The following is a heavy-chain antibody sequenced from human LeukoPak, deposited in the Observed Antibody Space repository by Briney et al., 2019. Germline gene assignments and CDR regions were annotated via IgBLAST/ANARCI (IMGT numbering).Heavy chain of an antibody. CDR1: GGTFSSYA. CDR2: IIPIFGIA. V-gene: IGHV1-69*13. J-gene: IGHJ4*02. CDR3: ASTPSGLSVMLDY. Sequence: GASVKVSCKASGGTFSSYAISWVRQAPGQGLEWMGGIIPIFGIANYAQKFQGGVTITADESTSTAYMELSSLRSEDTAVYYCASTPSGLSVMLDYWGQGTLVTVSS. D-gene: IGHD2-21*01.